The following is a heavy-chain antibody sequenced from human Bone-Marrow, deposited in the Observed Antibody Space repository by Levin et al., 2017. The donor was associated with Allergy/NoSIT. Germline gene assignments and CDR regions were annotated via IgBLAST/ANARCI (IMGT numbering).Heavy chain of an antibody. V-gene: IGHV3-15*01. Sequence: PGGSLRLSCAASGWTFSNAWVSWVRQAPGKGLEWVGRIKSKADGGTTDYAAPVKGRFTVSRDDSENMVYLQMNSLTSEDTAVYYCTTPPNSWGVALDNWGQGTLVTVS. D-gene: IGHD3-16*01. J-gene: IGHJ4*02. CDR2: IKSKADGGTT. CDR1: GWTFSNAW. CDR3: TTPPNSWGVALDN.